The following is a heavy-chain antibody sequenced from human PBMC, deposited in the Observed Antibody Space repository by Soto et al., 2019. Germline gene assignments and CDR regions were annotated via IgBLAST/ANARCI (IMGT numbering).Heavy chain of an antibody. V-gene: IGHV3-74*01. CDR1: GFTFDDYA. Sequence: GGPLRLSFSASGFTFDDYAISWVRQAPGKGLVWVSLISPDGRTTTYADSVKGRFTISRDNAKSTLYLQMNSLTVEDGAVYYCADSWLPTSYWGPGTLVTVSS. D-gene: IGHD3-10*01. J-gene: IGHJ4*02. CDR2: ISPDGRTT. CDR3: ADSWLPTSY.